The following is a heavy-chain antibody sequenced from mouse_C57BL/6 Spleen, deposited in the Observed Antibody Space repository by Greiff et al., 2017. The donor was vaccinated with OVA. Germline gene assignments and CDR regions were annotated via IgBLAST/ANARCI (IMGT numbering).Heavy chain of an antibody. V-gene: IGHV1-61*01. J-gene: IGHJ4*01. CDR3: ARRSPEAMDY. CDR2: IYPSDSET. CDR1: GYTFTSYW. Sequence: QVQLQQPGAELVRPGSSVKLSCKASGYTFTSYWMDWVKQRPGQGLEWIGNIYPSDSETHYNQKFKDKATLTVDKSSSTAYMQISSLTSEDSAVYYCARRSPEAMDYWGQGTSVTVSS.